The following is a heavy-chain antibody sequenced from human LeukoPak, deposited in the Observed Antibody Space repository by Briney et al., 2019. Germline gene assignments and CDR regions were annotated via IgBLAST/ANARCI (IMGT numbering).Heavy chain of an antibody. Sequence: GGSLRLSCAASGFTFSNYYMNWIRQAPGKGLEWVSYISDSGSTIYYADSVKGRFTISRDNAKNSLFLQMNSLRAEDTAVYYCACIAAAGTDTFDIWGQGAMVTVSS. D-gene: IGHD6-13*01. CDR2: ISDSGSTI. CDR1: GFTFSNYY. V-gene: IGHV3-11*04. J-gene: IGHJ3*02. CDR3: ACIAAAGTDTFDI.